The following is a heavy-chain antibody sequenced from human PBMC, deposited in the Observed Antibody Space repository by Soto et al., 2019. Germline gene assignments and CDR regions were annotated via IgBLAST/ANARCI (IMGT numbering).Heavy chain of an antibody. CDR1: GYTFTSYA. Sequence: GASVKVSCKASGYTFTSYAMHWVRQAPGQRLEWMGWINAGNGNTKYSQKFQGRVTITRDTSASTAYMELSSLRSEDTAVYYCARSPYTLMVRGVTAFDIWGQGTMVTVSS. CDR2: INAGNGNT. V-gene: IGHV1-3*01. D-gene: IGHD3-10*01. J-gene: IGHJ3*02. CDR3: ARSPYTLMVRGVTAFDI.